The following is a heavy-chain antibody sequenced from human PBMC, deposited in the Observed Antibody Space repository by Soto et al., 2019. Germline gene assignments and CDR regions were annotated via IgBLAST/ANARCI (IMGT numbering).Heavy chain of an antibody. D-gene: IGHD2-2*01. V-gene: IGHV1-69*13. J-gene: IGHJ5*02. CDR2: IIPIFGTA. CDR3: ASAPGYCSSTRCYLHRYLVSNWFDP. CDR1: GGTFSSYA. Sequence: SVKVSCKASGGTFSSYAIIYVRQAPGRGLEWRGGIIPIFGTANYAQKLQGRVTITADESTSTAYMELSSLRSEDTAVYYCASAPGYCSSTRCYLHRYLVSNWFDPWGQGTLVTVSS.